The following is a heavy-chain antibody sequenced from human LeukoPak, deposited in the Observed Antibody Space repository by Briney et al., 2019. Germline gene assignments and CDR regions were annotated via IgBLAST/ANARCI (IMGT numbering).Heavy chain of an antibody. Sequence: NASETLSLTCTVFGDSISSSNYYWGWIRQPPGKGLEWIGSIYYSGSTYYNPSLKSRVTIYVDTSKNQFSLKLSSVTAADTAMYYCARYDSSAYDAFDIWGQGTMVTVSS. J-gene: IGHJ3*02. CDR2: IYYSGST. CDR3: ARYDSSAYDAFDI. V-gene: IGHV4-39*01. D-gene: IGHD3-22*01. CDR1: GDSISSSNYY.